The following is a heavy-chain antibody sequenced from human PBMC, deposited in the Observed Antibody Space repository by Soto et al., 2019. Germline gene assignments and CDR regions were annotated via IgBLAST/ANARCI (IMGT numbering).Heavy chain of an antibody. CDR3: ARDGAHIVVVTATPYFDY. CDR2: ISAYNGNT. Sequence: ASVKVSCKASGYTFTSYGISWVRQAPGQGLEWMGWISAYNGNTNYAQKLQGRVTMTTDTSTSTAYMELRSLRSDDTAVYYCARDGAHIVVVTATPYFDYWGQGTLVTVS. CDR1: GYTFTSYG. J-gene: IGHJ4*02. D-gene: IGHD2-21*02. V-gene: IGHV1-18*04.